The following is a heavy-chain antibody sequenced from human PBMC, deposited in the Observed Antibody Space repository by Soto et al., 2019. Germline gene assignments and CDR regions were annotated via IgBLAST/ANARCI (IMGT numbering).Heavy chain of an antibody. J-gene: IGHJ4*02. CDR1: GFTFSSYS. D-gene: IGHD2-2*01. CDR2: ISSSSSTI. Sequence: PGGSLRLSCAASGFTFSSYSMNWFRQAPGKGLEWVSYISSSSSTIYCADSVKGRFTISRDNAKNSLYLQMNSLRAEDTAVYYCARMYCSSTSCYYFAYWGQGTLVTVSS. CDR3: ARMYCSSTSCYYFAY. V-gene: IGHV3-48*01.